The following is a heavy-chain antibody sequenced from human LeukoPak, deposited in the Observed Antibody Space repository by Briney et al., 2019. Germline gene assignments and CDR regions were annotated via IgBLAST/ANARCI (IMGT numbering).Heavy chain of an antibody. CDR3: ARAVEDYYGSGSQSWFDP. Sequence: TGTTNYNPSLESRVTMSVDTSKNQFSLKLSSVTAADTAVYYCARAVEDYYGSGSQSWFDPWGQGTLVTVSS. J-gene: IGHJ5*02. CDR2: TGTT. D-gene: IGHD3-10*01. V-gene: IGHV4-4*07.